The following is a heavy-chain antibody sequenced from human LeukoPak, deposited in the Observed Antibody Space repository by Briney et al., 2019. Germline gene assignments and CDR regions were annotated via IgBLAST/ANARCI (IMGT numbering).Heavy chain of an antibody. V-gene: IGHV3-23*01. Sequence: QSGGTLRHSCAASGFTFSSYGMSWVRQAPGKGLEWVSAISGSGGSTYYADSVKGRFTISRDNSKNTLYLQMNSLKTEDTARYYCARQMATILDGILDYWGQGTLVTVSS. CDR1: GFTFSSYG. D-gene: IGHD5-24*01. J-gene: IGHJ4*02. CDR2: ISGSGGST. CDR3: ARQMATILDGILDY.